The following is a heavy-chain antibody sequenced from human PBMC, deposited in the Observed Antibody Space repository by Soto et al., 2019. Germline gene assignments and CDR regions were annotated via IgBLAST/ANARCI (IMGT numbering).Heavy chain of an antibody. Sequence: DVQLVASGGGLIQPGGSLRLSCAALGLTVRGKKYITWVRQAPGKGLEWVSALYDVDGTYYADSAKGRFTISRDNPNNIIYLQMTSLGPDDTVVYYCASWLEREHAYDIWGLGTMVTVSS. D-gene: IGHD1-1*01. J-gene: IGHJ3*02. CDR1: GLTVRGKKY. V-gene: IGHV3-53*01. CDR2: LYDVDGT. CDR3: ASWLEREHAYDI.